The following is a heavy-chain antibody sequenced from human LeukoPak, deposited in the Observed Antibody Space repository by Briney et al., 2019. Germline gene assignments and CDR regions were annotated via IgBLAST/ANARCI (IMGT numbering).Heavy chain of an antibody. D-gene: IGHD5-12*01. CDR2: IIPILGIA. V-gene: IGHV1-69*04. CDR3: ASGSIVATTYYYYYGMDV. Sequence: ASVKVSCKASGGTFSSYAISWVRQAPGQGLEWMGRIIPILGIANYAQKFQGRVTITADKSTSTAYMELSSLRSEDTAVYYCASGSIVATTYYYYYGMDVWGQGTTVTVSS. J-gene: IGHJ6*02. CDR1: GGTFSSYA.